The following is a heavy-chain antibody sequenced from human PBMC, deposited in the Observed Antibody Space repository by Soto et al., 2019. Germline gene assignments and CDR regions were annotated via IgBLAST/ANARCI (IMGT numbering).Heavy chain of an antibody. D-gene: IGHD2-15*01. V-gene: IGHV3-30*03. CDR1: RLTFSSYG. CDR2: ISNDRSNK. Sequence: QVQLVESGGGVGQPGTSLRLSCAVSRLTFSSYGMNWVRLAPGKGLEWVAVISNDRSNKYYADSVKGRFTISRDNSKNTVYLQMNSLRAEDTALYYCACGRGYCDDSGCSHFDFFQYWGQGALVIVSS. CDR3: ACGRGYCDDSGCSHFDFFQY. J-gene: IGHJ1*01.